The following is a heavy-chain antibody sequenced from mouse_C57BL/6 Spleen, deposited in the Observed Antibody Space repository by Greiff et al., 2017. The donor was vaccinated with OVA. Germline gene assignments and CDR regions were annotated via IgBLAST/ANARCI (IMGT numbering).Heavy chain of an antibody. CDR3: ARGGGLRRGGWFAY. V-gene: IGHV1-52*01. J-gene: IGHJ3*01. CDR2: IDPSDSET. Sequence: QVQLQQSGAELVRPGSSVKLSCKASGYTFTSYWLHWVKQRPIQGLEWIGNIDPSDSETHYNQKFKDKATLTVDKSSSTAYMQLSSLTSEDSAVYYCARGGGLRRGGWFAYWGQGTLVTVSA. CDR1: GYTFTSYW. D-gene: IGHD2-4*01.